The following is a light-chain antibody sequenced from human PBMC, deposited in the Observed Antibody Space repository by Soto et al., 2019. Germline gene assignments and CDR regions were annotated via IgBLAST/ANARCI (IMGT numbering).Light chain of an antibody. J-gene: IGKJ2*01. CDR2: GAS. V-gene: IGKV1-39*01. CDR1: QSVYNY. Sequence: DIQMTQSPSSLSASVGDRVTITCRASQSVYNYLNWYQQKPGKAPKFLIYGASSLQSGVPSRFSGSGSGTDFTLTIGSVQPEDFAIYFCQQSYSTPRTFGQGTRLEI. CDR3: QQSYSTPRT.